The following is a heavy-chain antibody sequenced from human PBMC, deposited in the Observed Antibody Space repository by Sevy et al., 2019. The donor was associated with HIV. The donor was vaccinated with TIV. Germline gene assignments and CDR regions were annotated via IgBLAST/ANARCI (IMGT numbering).Heavy chain of an antibody. CDR1: GFSFSGYE. J-gene: IGHJ6*03. CDR3: ARDPPPSFYYYIDV. V-gene: IGHV3-48*03. CDR2: ISSSGSII. Sequence: GGSLRLSCAASGFSFSGYEMHWVRQAPGKGLEWLSYISSSGSIIYYADSVKGRFTIFRDNAKNSLYLQMNSLRAEDTAVYYCARDPPPSFYYYIDVWGIGSTVTVSS.